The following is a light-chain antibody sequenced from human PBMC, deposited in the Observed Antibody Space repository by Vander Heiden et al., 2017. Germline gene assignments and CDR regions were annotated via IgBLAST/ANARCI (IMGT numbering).Light chain of an antibody. CDR2: SNN. CDR3: VVWDDSLNGYV. CDR1: SSNIGSKT. J-gene: IGLJ1*01. Sequence: QTVLAQPTSASGTPGQKVTLSCSGSSSNIGSKTVNWYQHLPGTAPKLLIYSNNQRPSGVPDRFSGSKSGTSASLASSGLQSDDEADYYCVVWDDSLNGYVFGTGTKVTVL. V-gene: IGLV1-44*01.